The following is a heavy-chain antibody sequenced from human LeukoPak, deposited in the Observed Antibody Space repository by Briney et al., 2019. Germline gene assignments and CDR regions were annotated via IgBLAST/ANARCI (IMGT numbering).Heavy chain of an antibody. V-gene: IGHV3-7*01. Sequence: GGSLRLSCAASGFTFSSYWMSWVRQAPGKRLEWVANIKQDGSEKYYVDSVKGRFTISRDNAKNSLYLQMNSLRAEDTAVYYCARIFGGVVVPTPYGMDVWGQGTTVTVSS. CDR3: ARIFGGVVVPTPYGMDV. CDR1: GFTFSSYW. D-gene: IGHD2-15*01. J-gene: IGHJ6*02. CDR2: IKQDGSEK.